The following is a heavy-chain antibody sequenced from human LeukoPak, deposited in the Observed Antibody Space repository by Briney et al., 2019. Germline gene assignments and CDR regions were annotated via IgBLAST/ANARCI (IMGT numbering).Heavy chain of an antibody. V-gene: IGHV3-33*01. CDR3: ARELFSSGSCPDG. D-gene: IGHD3-10*01. Sequence: GRSLRHSCSASGFTFSYYAIHWVRQAPGKGLEWVALIWSDGSNKYYADSVKGRITISRDNSKNTVYLQMNSLRAEDTAVYCCARELFSSGSCPDGWGQGTLVTVSS. CDR1: GFTFSYYA. J-gene: IGHJ4*02. CDR2: IWSDGSNK.